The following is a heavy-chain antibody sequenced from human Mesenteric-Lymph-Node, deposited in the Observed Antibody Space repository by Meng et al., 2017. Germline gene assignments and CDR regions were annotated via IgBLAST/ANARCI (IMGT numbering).Heavy chain of an antibody. J-gene: IGHJ4*02. Sequence: GESLKISCAASGFIFSTYAMAWVRQAPGKGLEWVAVIWYDGSNKYYADSVKGRFTISRDNSKNTLYLQMNGLRAEDTTVYYCARARYKYYFDYWGQGTLVTVSS. V-gene: IGHV3-33*08. CDR2: IWYDGSNK. CDR3: ARARYKYYFDY. D-gene: IGHD1-14*01. CDR1: GFIFSTYA.